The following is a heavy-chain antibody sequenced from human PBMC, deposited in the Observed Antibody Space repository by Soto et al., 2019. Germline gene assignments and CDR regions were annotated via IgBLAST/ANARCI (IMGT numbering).Heavy chain of an antibody. CDR3: TRGPSGDKVDF. Sequence: SETLSLTCTVSGGSVSSADWNWSWIRQTPGKGLEWIGHIYEGGRTYSNPSLMSRATISLDTSKNLFSLNLKSVTAADTAVYYCTRGPSGDKVDFWGKGLLVT. CDR1: GGSVSSADWN. D-gene: IGHD7-27*01. V-gene: IGHV4-30-4*08. CDR2: IYEGGRT. J-gene: IGHJ4*02.